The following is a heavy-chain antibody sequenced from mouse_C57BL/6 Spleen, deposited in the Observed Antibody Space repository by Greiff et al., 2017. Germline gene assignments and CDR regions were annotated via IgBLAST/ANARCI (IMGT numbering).Heavy chain of an antibody. CDR3: ARDYYGSSWAY. CDR2: IHPNSGST. J-gene: IGHJ3*01. Sequence: QVQLQQPGAELVKPGASVKLSCKASGYTFTSYWMHWVKQRPGQGLEWIGMIHPNSGSTNYNEKFKSKATLTVDKSSSTAYMRLSSLTSEDSAVYYCARDYYGSSWAYWGQGTLVTVSA. D-gene: IGHD1-1*01. CDR1: GYTFTSYW. V-gene: IGHV1-64*01.